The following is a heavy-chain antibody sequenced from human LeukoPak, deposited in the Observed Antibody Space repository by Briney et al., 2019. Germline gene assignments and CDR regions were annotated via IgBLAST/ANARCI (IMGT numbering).Heavy chain of an antibody. J-gene: IGHJ6*03. D-gene: IGHD3-3*01. CDR2: IYARGGT. CDR3: AREVRFLDTYYYYMDV. V-gene: IGHV4-4*07. Sequence: SETLSLTCTVSDGSIGDYYWSWIRQSAEKGLEWIGRIYARGGTNYNPPLRSRVAISMDTSKNQFSLKMNSVTAADTAVYYCAREVRFLDTYYYYMDVWGKGTTVTVSS. CDR1: DGSIGDYY.